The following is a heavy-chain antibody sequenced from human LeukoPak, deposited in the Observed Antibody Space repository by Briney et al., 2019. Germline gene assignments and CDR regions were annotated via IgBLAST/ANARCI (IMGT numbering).Heavy chain of an antibody. CDR2: IIPIFGTA. V-gene: IGHV1-69*05. Sequence: SVKVSCKASGGTFSSYAISWVRQAPGQGLEWMGGIIPIFGTANYAQKFQGRVTMTRDTSTSTVYMGLSSLRSEDTAVYYCARGLAVAGKNAFDIWGQGTMVTVSS. CDR1: GGTFSSYA. CDR3: ARGLAVAGKNAFDI. J-gene: IGHJ3*02. D-gene: IGHD6-19*01.